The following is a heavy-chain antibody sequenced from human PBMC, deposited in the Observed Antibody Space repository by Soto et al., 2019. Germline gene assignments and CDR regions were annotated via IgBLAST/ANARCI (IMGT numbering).Heavy chain of an antibody. CDR1: GGTFSSYA. D-gene: IGHD6-13*01. Sequence: QVQLVQSGAEVKKPGSSVKVSCKASGGTFSSYAISWVRQAPGQGLEWMGGIIPIFGTANYAQKFQGRVTITAAESTSTACTETSSVNSEDTAVYYCEGGGSWYDHGMDVWGQGTTVTVSS. V-gene: IGHV1-69*01. CDR3: EGGGSWYDHGMDV. CDR2: IIPIFGTA. J-gene: IGHJ6*02.